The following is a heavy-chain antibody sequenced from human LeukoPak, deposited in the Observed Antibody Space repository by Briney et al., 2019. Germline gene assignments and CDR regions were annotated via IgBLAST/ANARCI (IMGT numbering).Heavy chain of an antibody. CDR1: GGSFSGYY. CDR2: INHSGST. D-gene: IGHD3-22*01. Sequence: SETLSLTCAVHGGSFSGYYWSWIRQPPGKGLEWIGEINHSGSTNYNPSLKSRVTISVDTSKNQFSLKLSSVTAADTAVYYCARRPSFVSSGYYWGQGTLVTVSS. J-gene: IGHJ4*02. V-gene: IGHV4-34*01. CDR3: ARRPSFVSSGYY.